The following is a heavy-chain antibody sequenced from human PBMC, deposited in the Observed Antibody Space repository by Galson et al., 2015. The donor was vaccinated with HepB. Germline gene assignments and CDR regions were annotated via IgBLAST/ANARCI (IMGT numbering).Heavy chain of an antibody. D-gene: IGHD4-23*01. J-gene: IGHJ2*01. CDR1: GFTYSSYW. CDR3: ARWGRWTNWHFDL. Sequence: SLRLSCAASGFTYSSYWMHWVRQVPGKGLVWVSRINSDGSSTSYADSVKGRFTISRDNAENALYLQMHSLSAEDTALYYCARWGRWTNWHFDLWGRGTLVTVSS. V-gene: IGHV3-74*01. CDR2: INSDGSST.